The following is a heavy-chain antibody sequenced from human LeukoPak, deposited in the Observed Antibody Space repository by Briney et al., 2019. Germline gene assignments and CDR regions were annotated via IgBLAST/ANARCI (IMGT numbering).Heavy chain of an antibody. CDR1: GGSISSYY. V-gene: IGHV4-59*01. CDR3: ARVSHSWPWVFFDP. CDR2: VYYSGST. J-gene: IGHJ2*01. Sequence: SETLSLTCTVSGGSISSYYWSWIRQHPGKGLEWFGYVYYSGSTNYNPSLLSRLSISVDTSKKQFSLSLNSVTAADTAVYYCARVSHSWPWVFFDPWGRGTLVTVSS. D-gene: IGHD1-26*01.